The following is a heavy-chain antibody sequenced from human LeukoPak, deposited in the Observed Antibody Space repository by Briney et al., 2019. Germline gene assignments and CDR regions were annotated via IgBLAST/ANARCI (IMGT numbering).Heavy chain of an antibody. CDR3: ARTTYRSGNIPDC. CDR2: MNPNTGRV. CDR1: GHTFTTYD. V-gene: IGHV1-8*01. D-gene: IGHD3-10*01. Sequence: GASVKVSCKAAGHTFTTYDINWVRQASGRGLEWMGYMNPNTGRVGYAQTFQGRLTMTRNTSINTAYMEFSSLISDDSAVYYCARTTYRSGNIPDCWGQGTLVTVSS. J-gene: IGHJ4*02.